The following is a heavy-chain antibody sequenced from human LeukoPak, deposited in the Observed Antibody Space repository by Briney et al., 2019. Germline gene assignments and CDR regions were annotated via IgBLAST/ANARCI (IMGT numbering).Heavy chain of an antibody. CDR3: AELGITMIGGV. V-gene: IGHV3-48*03. CDR2: IGNSGSTI. D-gene: IGHD3-10*02. Sequence: GGSLRLSCEASGFTFSTYEMNWVRQTPGKGLEWVSCIGNSGSTIYYADSVKGRFTISRDNAKNSLYLHINSLRAEDTAVYYCAELGITMIGGVWGKGTTVTISS. J-gene: IGHJ6*04. CDR1: GFTFSTYE.